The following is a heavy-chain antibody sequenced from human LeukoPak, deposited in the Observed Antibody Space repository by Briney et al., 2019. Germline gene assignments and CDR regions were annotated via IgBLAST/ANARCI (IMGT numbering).Heavy chain of an antibody. V-gene: IGHV3-11*04. CDR2: VSTSGRTI. CDR3: ARDAISDLEMATIFNDY. J-gene: IGHJ4*02. CDR1: GFTFSDYY. Sequence: GGSLRLSCAASGFTFSDYYMSWIRQAPGKGLEWVSYVSTSGRTIYYADSVEGRFTISRDNAKNSLYLQMNSLRAEDTAVYYCARDAISDLEMATIFNDYWGQGTLVTVSS. D-gene: IGHD5-24*01.